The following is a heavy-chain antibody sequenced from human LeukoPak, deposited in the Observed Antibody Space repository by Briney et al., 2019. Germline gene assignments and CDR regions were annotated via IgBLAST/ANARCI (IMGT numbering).Heavy chain of an antibody. Sequence: ASVKVSCKASGYTFTSYGISWVQQAPGQGLEWMGWISAYNGNTNYAQKLQGRVTMTTDTSTSTAYMELRSLRSDDTAVYYCARDKPYYYDSSGYPAFDIWGQGTMVTVSS. V-gene: IGHV1-18*01. J-gene: IGHJ3*02. CDR2: ISAYNGNT. CDR3: ARDKPYYYDSSGYPAFDI. D-gene: IGHD3-22*01. CDR1: GYTFTSYG.